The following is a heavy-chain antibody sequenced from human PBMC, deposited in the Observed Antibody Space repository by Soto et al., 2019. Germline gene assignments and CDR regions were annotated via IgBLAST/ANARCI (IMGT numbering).Heavy chain of an antibody. J-gene: IGHJ4*02. CDR3: ARESILRDVTLLDY. CDR1: GGSISSGGYS. V-gene: IGHV4-30-2*01. D-gene: IGHD4-17*01. CDR2: IYHSGST. Sequence: QLQLQESGSGLVKPSQTLSLTCAVSGGSISSGGYSWSWIRQPPGKGLEWIGYIYHSGSTYYNPALTSRVTISVDRSKNQFSLKLSSVTAADTAVYYCARESILRDVTLLDYWGQGTLVTVSS.